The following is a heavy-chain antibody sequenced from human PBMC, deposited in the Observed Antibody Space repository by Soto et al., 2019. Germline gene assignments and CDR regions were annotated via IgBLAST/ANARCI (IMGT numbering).Heavy chain of an antibody. J-gene: IGHJ4*02. CDR2: INGDGTTT. Sequence: EVQLVESGGGLVQPGGSLRLSCAASGFTFSSYWMHWVRQAPGKGLVWVSRINGDGTTTGYADFVKGRFSISRDSAKNTLYLQMNSLRAEDTAVYYCARARDTYGFFPSSYWGQGTLVTVSS. CDR3: ARARDTYGFFPSSY. D-gene: IGHD5-18*01. V-gene: IGHV3-74*01. CDR1: GFTFSSYW.